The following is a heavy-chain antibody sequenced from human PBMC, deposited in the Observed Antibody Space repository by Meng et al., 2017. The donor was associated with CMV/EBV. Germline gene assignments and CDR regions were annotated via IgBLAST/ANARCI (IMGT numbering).Heavy chain of an antibody. D-gene: IGHD3-3*01. CDR2: ISSSSSYI. J-gene: IGHJ4*02. CDR3: ASTSDRINYDFWSGYLREFDY. CDR1: SYS. V-gene: IGHV3-21*01. Sequence: SYSMDWVRQAPGKGLEWVSSISSSSSYIYYADSVKGRFTISRDNAKNSLYLQMNSLRAEDTAVYYCASTSDRINYDFWSGYLREFDYWGQGTLVTVSS.